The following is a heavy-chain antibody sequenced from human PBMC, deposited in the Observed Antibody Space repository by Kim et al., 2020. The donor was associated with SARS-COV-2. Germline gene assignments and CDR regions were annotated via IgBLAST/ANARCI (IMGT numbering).Heavy chain of an antibody. CDR3: ARASSTSCFY. CDR1: GFTFSNYW. V-gene: IGHV3-74*01. J-gene: IGHJ4*01. CDR2: IYSDGTSA. Sequence: GGSLRLSCAASGFTFSNYWMHWVRLAPGKGLVWVSRIYSDGTSANYADSVKGRFTISRDNAKNTLFLQMNSLTAEDTALYYCARASSTSCFYWGQGTLVT. D-gene: IGHD2-2*01.